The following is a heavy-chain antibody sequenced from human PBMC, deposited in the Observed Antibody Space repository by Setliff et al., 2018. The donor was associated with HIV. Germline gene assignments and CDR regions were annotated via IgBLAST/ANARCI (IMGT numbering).Heavy chain of an antibody. CDR2: IYYTGSA. CDR3: ARWVTTPTKGAFDI. Sequence: SETLSLTCTVSGGSIPSRSYYWGWIRQPPGKGLEWIGSIYYTGSAHYNPSLKSRVTISVDTSRDQFSMKLSSVTAADTTMYYCARWVTTPTKGAFDIWGQGTVVTVSS. CDR1: GGSIPSRSYY. V-gene: IGHV4-39*01. D-gene: IGHD3-22*01. J-gene: IGHJ3*02.